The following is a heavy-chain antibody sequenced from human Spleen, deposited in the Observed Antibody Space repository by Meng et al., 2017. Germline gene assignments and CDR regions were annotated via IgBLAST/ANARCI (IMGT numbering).Heavy chain of an antibody. CDR1: GLTFCSYA. J-gene: IGHJ4*02. CDR2: ISGSGVST. Sequence: VRSGRVLAHPGGSQRLFCAASGLTFCSYAMTWVRQVPGKGLQWVSTISGSGVSTYYADSVKGRFTISRDDSKNTAYLQMNSLKTEDTAVYYCTRRRDSSLDFRGQGTLVTVSS. V-gene: IGHV3-23*04. D-gene: IGHD3-22*01. CDR3: TRRRDSSLDF.